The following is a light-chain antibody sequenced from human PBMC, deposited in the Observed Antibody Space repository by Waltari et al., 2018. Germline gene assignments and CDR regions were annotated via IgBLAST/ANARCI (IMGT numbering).Light chain of an antibody. Sequence: DIQMTQSPASLSASVGERVTITCRASQNIGDSLNWYQHRPGTAPKFLVYTASNLKSGGPSRFSASGSGTDFTLTISSLQPEDFATYYCQEFYSTPHYTCGQGTKLEI. J-gene: IGKJ2*01. CDR3: QEFYSTPHYT. CDR1: QNIGDS. CDR2: TAS. V-gene: IGKV1-39*01.